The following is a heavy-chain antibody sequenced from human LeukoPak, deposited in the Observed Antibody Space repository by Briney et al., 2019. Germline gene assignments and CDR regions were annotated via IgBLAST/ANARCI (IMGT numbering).Heavy chain of an antibody. D-gene: IGHD5-24*01. V-gene: IGHV3-74*01. Sequence: NPGGSLRLSCAASGFTFSNYWMHWVRQAPGKGLVWVSRINSDGSSTNYADSVKGRFTISRDNSKNTLILQMNNLRAEDTAVYYCAKSGYNRFDYWGQGILVTVSS. J-gene: IGHJ4*02. CDR1: GFTFSNYW. CDR2: INSDGSST. CDR3: AKSGYNRFDY.